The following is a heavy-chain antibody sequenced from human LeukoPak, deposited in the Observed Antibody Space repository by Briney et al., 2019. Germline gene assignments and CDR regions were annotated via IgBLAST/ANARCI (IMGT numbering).Heavy chain of an antibody. V-gene: IGHV3-7*01. J-gene: IGHJ3*02. CDR2: XKQDGSEK. Sequence: AXSGFTXSSYXXSWVRQAPGKXXXXXANXKQDGSEKYYLDSVKGRFSISRDNAKNSLFLQMNSLRAEDTAVYYCARVAPYYDFWSGYENAFDIWGQGTMVTVSS. CDR1: GFTXSSYX. D-gene: IGHD3-3*01. CDR3: ARVAPYYDFWSGYENAFDI.